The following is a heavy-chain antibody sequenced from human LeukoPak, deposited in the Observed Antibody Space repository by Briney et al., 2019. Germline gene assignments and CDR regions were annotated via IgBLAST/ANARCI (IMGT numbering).Heavy chain of an antibody. CDR2: IIPIFGTA. V-gene: IGHV1-69*05. Sequence: SVKVSCKASGGTFRSYAISWVRQAPGQGLEWMGGIIPIFGTANYAQKFQGRVTITTDESTSTAYMELSSLRSEDTAVYYCARVSGSHSSGEDQHYYYYMDVWGKGTTVTVSS. CDR3: ARVSGSHSSGEDQHYYYYMDV. D-gene: IGHD6-6*01. CDR1: GGTFRSYA. J-gene: IGHJ6*03.